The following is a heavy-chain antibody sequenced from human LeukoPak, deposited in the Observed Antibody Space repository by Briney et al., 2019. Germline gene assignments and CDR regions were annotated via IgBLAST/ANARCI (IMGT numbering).Heavy chain of an antibody. CDR3: ARNIAVAGNPLDY. CDR2: INPNSGGT. CDR1: GYTFTGYY. J-gene: IGHJ4*02. D-gene: IGHD6-19*01. V-gene: IGHV1-2*02. Sequence: GASVKVSCKASGYTFTGYYMHWVRQAPGQGLEWMGWINPNSGGTNYAQKFQGRVTMTRDTSISTAYMELSRLRSDDTAVYYCARNIAVAGNPLDYWGQGTLVTVSS.